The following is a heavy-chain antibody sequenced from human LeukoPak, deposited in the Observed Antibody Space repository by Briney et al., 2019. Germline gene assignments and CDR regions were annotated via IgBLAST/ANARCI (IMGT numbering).Heavy chain of an antibody. CDR1: GYTFTGYY. CDR2: ISAYNGNT. CDR3: ARRFGAFDI. Sequence: ASVKVSCKASGYTFTGYYMHWVRPAPGQGLEWMGWISAYNGNTNYAQKFQGRVTITADESTSTAYMELSSLRSEDTAVYYCARRFGAFDIWGQGTMVTVSS. V-gene: IGHV1-18*04. J-gene: IGHJ3*02. D-gene: IGHD3-10*01.